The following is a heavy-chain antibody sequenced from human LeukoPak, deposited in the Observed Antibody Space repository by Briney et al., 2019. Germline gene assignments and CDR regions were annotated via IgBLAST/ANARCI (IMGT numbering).Heavy chain of an antibody. V-gene: IGHV4-4*02. J-gene: IGHJ4*02. Sequence: PSETLSLTCAVSGGSISSSNWWSWVRQPPGKGLEWIGEIYRSGSTNYNPSLKSRVTISVDKSKNQFSLKLSSVTAADTAVYYCARAVSGSSGYLNGIDYWGQGTLVTVSS. CDR3: ARAVSGSSGYLNGIDY. D-gene: IGHD3-22*01. CDR1: GGSISSSNW. CDR2: IYRSGST.